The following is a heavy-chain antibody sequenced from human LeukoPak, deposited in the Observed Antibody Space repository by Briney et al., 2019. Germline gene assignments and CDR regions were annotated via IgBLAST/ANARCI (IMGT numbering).Heavy chain of an antibody. J-gene: IGHJ4*02. Sequence: GESLKISCKGSGYSFTSYWIGWVRQMPGKGLEWMGIIYPGDSDTRYSPSFQGQVTISADKSISTAYLQWSSLKASDTAMYYCARRRDLYSGSYYPFDTWGQGTLVTVS. CDR2: IYPGDSDT. D-gene: IGHD1-26*01. CDR1: GYSFTSYW. CDR3: ARRRDLYSGSYYPFDT. V-gene: IGHV5-51*01.